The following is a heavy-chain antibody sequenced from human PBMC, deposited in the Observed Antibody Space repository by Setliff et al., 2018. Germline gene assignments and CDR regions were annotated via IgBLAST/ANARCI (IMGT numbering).Heavy chain of an antibody. CDR1: GFTFSTYW. V-gene: IGHV3-74*03. J-gene: IGHJ4*02. CDR2: ISTDGSSI. D-gene: IGHD3-3*02. Sequence: HPGGSLRLSCVTSGFTFSTYWMHWVRQAPGQGLVWVARISTDGSSITYADSVKGRFTISRDNARNTLYLQMNSLGAEDTSVYYCADIFDLSGYWGQGTLVTVSS. CDR3: ADIFDLSGY.